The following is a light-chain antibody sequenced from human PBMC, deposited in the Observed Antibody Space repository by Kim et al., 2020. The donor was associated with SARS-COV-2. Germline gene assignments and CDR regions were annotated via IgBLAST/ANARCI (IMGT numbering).Light chain of an antibody. CDR1: QTISVN. CDR3: QQSYTLPYT. J-gene: IGKJ2*01. Sequence: DIQMTQSPSSLSASVGDRVTITCRASQTISVNLNWYQQQPGKAPKLLISIASTLQGGVPTRFSGSGSGTDFTRTISSLQPEYFATYFCQQSYTLPYTFGQGTKVDIK. V-gene: IGKV1-39*01. CDR2: IAS.